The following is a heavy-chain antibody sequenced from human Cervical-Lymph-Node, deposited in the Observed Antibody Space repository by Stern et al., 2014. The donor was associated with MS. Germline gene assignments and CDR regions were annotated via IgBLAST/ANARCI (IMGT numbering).Heavy chain of an antibody. V-gene: IGHV3-30*03. CDR3: ARKRPYYYYGMDV. CDR1: GFTFRNYD. Sequence: VQLVESGGGAVQPGRSLRLSCGASGFTFRNYDMHWVRQAPGKGLEWVAAISPDGGTKEYVDSVKGRFTVSRDNSQNTLYLQMNSLRAEDTAVYYCARKRPYYYYGMDVWGQGTTVIVSS. J-gene: IGHJ6*02. CDR2: ISPDGGTK.